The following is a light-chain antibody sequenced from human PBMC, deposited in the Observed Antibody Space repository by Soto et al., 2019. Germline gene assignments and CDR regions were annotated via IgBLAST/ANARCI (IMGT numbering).Light chain of an antibody. CDR3: QQSYSRPPT. CDR1: QSVSNDF. J-gene: IGKJ1*01. Sequence: LMAQSPATLSVSPGVRDNLSCRASQSVSNDFLAWYQQKPGQAPRLLIYGASTRATDVPDRFSGSGSGPDFTLTISSLQPEDFATYYCQQSYSRPPTFGQGTKVDIK. CDR2: GAS. V-gene: IGKV3D-15*01.